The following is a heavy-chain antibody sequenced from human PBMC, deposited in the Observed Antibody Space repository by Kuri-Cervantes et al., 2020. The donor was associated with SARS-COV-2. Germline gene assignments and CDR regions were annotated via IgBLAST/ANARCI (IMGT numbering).Heavy chain of an antibody. J-gene: IGHJ6*03. V-gene: IGHV5-10-1*01. Sequence: GESLKISCKGSGYSFTNYWITWVRQMPGKGMEWMGRIDPSDSYTNYSPSFQGHVTITADKSIATAYMQWSSLKASDTAMYYFARHGCSVSGARYNYYYHMDVWGQGTTVTVAS. D-gene: IGHD2-15*01. CDR3: ARHGCSVSGARYNYYYHMDV. CDR1: GYSFTNYW. CDR2: IDPSDSYT.